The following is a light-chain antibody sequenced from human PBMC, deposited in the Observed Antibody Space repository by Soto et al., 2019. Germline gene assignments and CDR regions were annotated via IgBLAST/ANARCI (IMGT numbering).Light chain of an antibody. CDR2: DAS. CDR1: QSISSW. CDR3: QQYYSYPLT. V-gene: IGKV1-5*01. Sequence: DIQMTPSHSTLSATAVDIVTITCLASQSISSWLACYQHKPGKAPKLLIYDASNLDSGVPSRFSGSGSGTEFSLTISCLQSEDFATYYCQQYYSYPLTCGGGNTVAIK. J-gene: IGKJ4*01.